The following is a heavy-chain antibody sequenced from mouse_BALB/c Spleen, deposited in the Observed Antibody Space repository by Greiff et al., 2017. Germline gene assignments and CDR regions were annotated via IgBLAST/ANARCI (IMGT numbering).Heavy chain of an antibody. CDR3: ARYDGYRYAMDY. J-gene: IGHJ4*01. CDR2: INPGSGGT. CDR1: GYAFTNYL. Sequence: QVHVKQSGAELVRPGTSVKVSCKASGYAFTNYLIEWVKQRPGQGLEWIGVINPGSGGTNYNEKFKGKATLTADKSSSTAYMQLSSLTSDDSAVYFCARYDGYRYAMDYWGQGTSVTVSS. D-gene: IGHD2-3*01. V-gene: IGHV1-54*01.